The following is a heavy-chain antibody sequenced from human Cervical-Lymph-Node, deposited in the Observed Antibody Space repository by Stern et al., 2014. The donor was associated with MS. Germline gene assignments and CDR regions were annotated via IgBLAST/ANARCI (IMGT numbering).Heavy chain of an antibody. CDR1: GASLGSTSSY. Sequence: QVQLQESGPGLVKPSETLSLSCSVSGASLGSTSSYWGWVRQPPGKGLEWIGSLFYTVSTYYNQSLKGRVTLSVDMSKNQFSLRLNSVAAADTAVYYCTRHDTMGAPSDYWGQGTLVTVSS. CDR3: TRHDTMGAPSDY. CDR2: LFYTVST. D-gene: IGHD1-26*01. J-gene: IGHJ4*02. V-gene: IGHV4-39*01.